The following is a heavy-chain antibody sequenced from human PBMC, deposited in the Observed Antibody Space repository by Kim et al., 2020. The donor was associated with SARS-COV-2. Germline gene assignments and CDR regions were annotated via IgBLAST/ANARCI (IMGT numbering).Heavy chain of an antibody. CDR1: GYTFTNYA. Sequence: ASVKVSCKTSGYTFTNYAMHWVRQAPGQRLEWMGWINAGNGNTKYSQKFQGRVTITRDTSASTAYMELSSLRSEDTAVYYCARVYGGDGSGTWTTGGFDYWGQGTLVTVSS. CDR2: INAGNGNT. J-gene: IGHJ4*02. CDR3: ARVYGGDGSGTWTTGGFDY. D-gene: IGHD3-10*01. V-gene: IGHV1-3*01.